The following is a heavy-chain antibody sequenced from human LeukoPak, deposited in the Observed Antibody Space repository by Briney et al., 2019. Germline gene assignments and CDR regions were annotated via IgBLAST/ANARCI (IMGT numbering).Heavy chain of an antibody. CDR2: NNPNNGDT. CDR1: GYIFTGFY. D-gene: IGHD2-2*01. J-gene: IGHJ5*02. CDR3: ARNGQLLSGGNWFDP. Sequence: ASVKVSCKASGYIFTGFYMHWVRQAPGEGPEWMGWNNPNNGDTKYAQKFHDRVTMTRDTSLTTAYMELTRLTSDDTAFYYCARNGQLLSGGNWFDPWGQGALVTVSS. V-gene: IGHV1-2*02.